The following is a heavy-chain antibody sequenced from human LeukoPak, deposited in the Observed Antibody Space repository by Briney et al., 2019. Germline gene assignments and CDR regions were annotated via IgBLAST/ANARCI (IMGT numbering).Heavy chain of an antibody. Sequence: GGSLRLSCAASGFTFSSYWMSWVRQAPGKGLEWVANIKQDGSERFYVDSVKGRFTISRDNAKDSLYLHMNSLRAEDTAVYYCARARGNSYGYCFDYWGQGTLVTVSS. CDR1: GFTFSSYW. V-gene: IGHV3-7*01. J-gene: IGHJ4*02. D-gene: IGHD5-18*01. CDR2: IKQDGSER. CDR3: ARARGNSYGYCFDY.